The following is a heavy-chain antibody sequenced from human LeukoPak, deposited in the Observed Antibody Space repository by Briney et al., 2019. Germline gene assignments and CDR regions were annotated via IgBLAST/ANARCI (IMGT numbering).Heavy chain of an antibody. CDR1: GFTFSSYA. D-gene: IGHD6-6*01. Sequence: GGSLRLSCAASGFTFSSYAMSWVRQAPGKGLEWVSAISGSGGSTYYADSVKGRFTISRDNSKNTLYLQMNSLRAEDTAVYYCARDKWGEYSSSSGVVGYFDYWGQGTLVTVPS. V-gene: IGHV3-23*01. J-gene: IGHJ4*02. CDR3: ARDKWGEYSSSSGVVGYFDY. CDR2: ISGSGGST.